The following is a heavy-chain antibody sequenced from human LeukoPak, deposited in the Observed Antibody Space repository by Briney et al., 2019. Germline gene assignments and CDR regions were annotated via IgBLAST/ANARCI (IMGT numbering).Heavy chain of an antibody. V-gene: IGHV3-23*01. CDR1: GFSFSNYA. CDR3: AKGPLIEVAGTTWDY. D-gene: IGHD6-19*01. J-gene: IGHJ4*02. CDR2: ISGSGEST. Sequence: GGSLRLSCAASGFSFSNYAVSWVRQARGKGLEWVSAISGSGESTEYTDSMKGRLTISRDNSENTLYLQMNSLRAEDTALYYCAKGPLIEVAGTTWDYWGQGTLVTVSS.